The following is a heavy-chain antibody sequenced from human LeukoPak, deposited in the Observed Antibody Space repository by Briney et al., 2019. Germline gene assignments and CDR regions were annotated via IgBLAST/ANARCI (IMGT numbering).Heavy chain of an antibody. CDR3: ARDDYAPPGGGNEVAFDI. J-gene: IGHJ3*02. CDR1: GFTFSSYA. CDR2: ISYDGSNK. Sequence: GGSLRLSCAASGFTFSSYAMHWLGQAPGNGLEGVAVISYDGSNKYYADSVKGRFTISRDNSKNTLYLQMNSLRAEDTAVYYCARDDYAPPGGGNEVAFDIWGQGTMVTVSS. V-gene: IGHV3-30-3*01. D-gene: IGHD4-23*01.